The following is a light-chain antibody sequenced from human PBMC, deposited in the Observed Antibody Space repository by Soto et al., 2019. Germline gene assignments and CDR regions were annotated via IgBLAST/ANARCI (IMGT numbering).Light chain of an antibody. CDR3: SSYAGINNLGV. Sequence: SALTQPPSASGSPGQSVTISCTGTSSDVGGYKYVSWYQQHPGKAPKLMIFEVNKRPSGVPDRFSGSKSGNTASLTVSGLQAEDEADYYCSSYAGINNLGVFGTGTKLTV. CDR2: EVN. CDR1: SSDVGGYKY. V-gene: IGLV2-8*01. J-gene: IGLJ1*01.